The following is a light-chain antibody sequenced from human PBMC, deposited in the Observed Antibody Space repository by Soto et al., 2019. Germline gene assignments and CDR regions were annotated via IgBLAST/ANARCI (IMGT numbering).Light chain of an antibody. CDR2: KAS. V-gene: IGKV1-5*03. J-gene: IGKJ1*01. CDR3: QEYNSYWT. Sequence: DIQMTQSPSTLSASVVDRVTITCRASQSISTWLAWYQQKPGKAPKLLIYKASSLESGVPSRFSGSGSGTEFTLTISSLQPDDFGTYYCQEYNSYWTFGQGTKVDIK. CDR1: QSISTW.